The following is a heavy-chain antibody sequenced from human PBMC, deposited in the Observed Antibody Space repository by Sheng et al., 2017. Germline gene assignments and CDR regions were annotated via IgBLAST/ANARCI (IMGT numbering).Heavy chain of an antibody. CDR1: GGTFSSYA. J-gene: IGHJ6*03. CDR2: IIPIFGTA. Sequence: QVQLVQSGAEVKKPGSSVKVSCKASGGTFSSYAISWVRQAPGQGLEWMGGIIPIFGTANYAQKFQGRVTITTDESTSTAYMELSSLRSEDTAVYYCATKEEQQLVRDYYYYMDVWGKGTTVTVSS. V-gene: IGHV1-69*05. CDR3: ATKEEQQLVRDYYYYMDV. D-gene: IGHD6-13*01.